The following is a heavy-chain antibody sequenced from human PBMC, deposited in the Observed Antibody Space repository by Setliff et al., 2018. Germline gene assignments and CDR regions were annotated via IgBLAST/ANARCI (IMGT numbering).Heavy chain of an antibody. CDR1: GYSISSGYI. Sequence: SETLSLTCTVSGYSISSGYIWGWIRQPPGKGLEWVGNIGHTGSINYNPSVKSRLTISRDTSTNQVSLKCNSLTATDTAVYYCARDLGHGGDSGYWGQGMLVTVSS. CDR3: ARDLGHGGDSGY. V-gene: IGHV4-38-2*02. CDR2: IGHTGSI. J-gene: IGHJ4*02. D-gene: IGHD2-21*02.